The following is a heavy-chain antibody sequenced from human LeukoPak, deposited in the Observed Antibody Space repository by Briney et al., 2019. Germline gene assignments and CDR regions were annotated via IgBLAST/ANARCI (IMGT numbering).Heavy chain of an antibody. CDR2: IYYSGST. CDR1: GGSISSGGYS. Sequence: PSETLSLTCAVSGGSISSGGYSWSWIRQPPGKGLEWIGYIYYSGSTNYNPSLKSRVTISVDTSKNQFSLKLSSVTAADTAVYYCAGCPYYYGSGSYSPNWFDPWGQGTLVTVSS. D-gene: IGHD3-10*01. CDR3: AGCPYYYGSGSYSPNWFDP. V-gene: IGHV4-61*08. J-gene: IGHJ5*02.